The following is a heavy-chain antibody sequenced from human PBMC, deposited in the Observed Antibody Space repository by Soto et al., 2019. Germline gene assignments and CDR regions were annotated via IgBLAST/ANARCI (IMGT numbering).Heavy chain of an antibody. D-gene: IGHD3-10*01. Sequence: QVQLQESGPGLVKPSQTLSLTCTVSGCSISSGGYYWSWIRQHPGKGLEWIGYIYYSGSTYYNPSLKSRVTISVDTSKNQFSLKLSSVTAADTAVYYCARGGGRPYSWFDPWGQGTLVTVSS. CDR3: ARGGGRPYSWFDP. CDR1: GCSISSGGYY. V-gene: IGHV4-31*03. J-gene: IGHJ5*02. CDR2: IYYSGST.